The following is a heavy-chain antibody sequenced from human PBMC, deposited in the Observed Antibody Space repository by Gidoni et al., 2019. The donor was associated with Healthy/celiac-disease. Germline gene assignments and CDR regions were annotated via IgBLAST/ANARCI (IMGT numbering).Heavy chain of an antibody. V-gene: IGHV3-23*01. D-gene: IGHD6-6*01. CDR2: ISGSGGST. CDR1: GFTFSSYA. J-gene: IGHJ4*02. CDR3: AKVGAARPPPLYHFDY. Sequence: SCAASGFTFSSYAMSWVRQAPGKGLEWVSAISGSGGSTYYADSVKGRFTISRDNSKNTLYLQMNSLRAEDTAVYYCAKVGAARPPPLYHFDYWGQGTLVTVSS.